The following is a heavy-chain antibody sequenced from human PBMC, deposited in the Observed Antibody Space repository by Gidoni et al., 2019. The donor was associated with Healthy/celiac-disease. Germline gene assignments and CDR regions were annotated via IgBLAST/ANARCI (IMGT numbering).Heavy chain of an antibody. V-gene: IGHV3-66*01. CDR1: GFTVSSNY. J-gene: IGHJ3*02. CDR2: SYSGGST. CDR3: ARGPPLDAFDI. Sequence: EVQLVESGGGLVQPGGSLRLSCAASGFTVSSNYMSGVRQDPGKGLEWVSGSYSGGSTYSADSVKGRFTISRDNSKNTLYLQMNSLRAEDTAVYYCARGPPLDAFDICGQGTMVTVSS.